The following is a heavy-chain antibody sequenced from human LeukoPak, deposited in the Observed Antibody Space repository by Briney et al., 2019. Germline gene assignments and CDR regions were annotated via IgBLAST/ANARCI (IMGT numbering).Heavy chain of an antibody. CDR3: TPSGTAVPYYFDY. J-gene: IGHJ4*02. CDR1: GFSFSNAW. D-gene: IGHD2-8*02. Sequence: GGSLRLSCAASGFSFSNAWMSWVRQAPGKGLEWVGRIKSKTDGGTTDYAAPVKGRFTISRDDSKNTLYLQMNSLKTEDTAVYYCTPSGTAVPYYFDYWGQGTLVTVSS. V-gene: IGHV3-15*01. CDR2: IKSKTDGGTT.